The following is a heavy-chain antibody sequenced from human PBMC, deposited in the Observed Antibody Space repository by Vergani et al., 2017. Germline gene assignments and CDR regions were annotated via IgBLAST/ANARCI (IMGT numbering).Heavy chain of an antibody. CDR2: IRYDGSNK. V-gene: IGHV3-30*02. Sequence: QVQLVESGGGVVQPGGSLRLSCAASGFTFSSYGMHWVRQAPGKGLEWVAFIRYDGSNKYYADSVKGRFTISRDNSKYTLYLQMNSLRAEDTAVYYCAKEGYGDYFVHAFDIWGQGTMVTVSS. CDR1: GFTFSSYG. CDR3: AKEGYGDYFVHAFDI. D-gene: IGHD4-17*01. J-gene: IGHJ3*02.